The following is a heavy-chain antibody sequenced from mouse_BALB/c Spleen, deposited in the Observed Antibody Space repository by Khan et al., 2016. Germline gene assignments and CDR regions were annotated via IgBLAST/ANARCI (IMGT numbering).Heavy chain of an antibody. D-gene: IGHD2-3*01. V-gene: IGHV9-3-1*01. J-gene: IGHJ4*01. CDR1: GYTFTNYG. CDR2: INTYTGEP. CDR3: ATRRIYDGYYDAMDY. Sequence: QIQLVQSGPELKKPGETVKISCKASGYTFTNYGMNWVKQAPGKGLKWMGWINTYTGEPTYADDFKGRFAFSLETSASTAYLQINNLKNEDTATYFSATRRIYDGYYDAMDYWGQGTSVTVSS.